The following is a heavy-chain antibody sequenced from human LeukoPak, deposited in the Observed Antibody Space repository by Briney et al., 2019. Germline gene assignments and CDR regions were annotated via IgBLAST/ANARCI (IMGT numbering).Heavy chain of an antibody. CDR3: ARAGVGYCSSTSCYGSYYYYGMDV. CDR2: IYTSGST. J-gene: IGHJ6*02. CDR1: GGSISSYY. V-gene: IGHV4-4*07. Sequence: SETLSLTCTVSGGSISSYYWSWIRQPAGKGLEWIGRIYTSGSTNYNPYLKSRVTMSVDTSKNQFSLKLSSVTAADTAVYYCARAGVGYCSSTSCYGSYYYYGMDVWGQGTTVTVSS. D-gene: IGHD2-2*01.